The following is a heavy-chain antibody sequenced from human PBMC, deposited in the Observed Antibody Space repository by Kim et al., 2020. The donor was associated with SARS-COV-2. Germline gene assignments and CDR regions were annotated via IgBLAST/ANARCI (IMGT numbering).Heavy chain of an antibody. CDR2: INPSGGST. CDR1: GYTFTSYY. Sequence: ASVKVSCKASGYTFTSYYMHWVRQAPGQGLEWMGIINPSGGSTSYAQKFQGRVTMTRDTSTSTVYMELSSLRSEDTAVYYCARDPRGYSSSWYGVGEETDRNWFDPWGQGTLVTVSS. D-gene: IGHD6-13*01. J-gene: IGHJ5*02. V-gene: IGHV1-46*01. CDR3: ARDPRGYSSSWYGVGEETDRNWFDP.